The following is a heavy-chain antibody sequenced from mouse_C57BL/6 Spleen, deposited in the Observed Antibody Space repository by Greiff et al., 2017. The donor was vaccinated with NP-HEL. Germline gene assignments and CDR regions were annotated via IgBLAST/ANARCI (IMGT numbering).Heavy chain of an antibody. V-gene: IGHV1-85*01. Sequence: VKLQQSGPELVKPGASVKLSCKASGYTFTSYDINWVKQRPGQGLEWIGWIYPRDGSTKYNEKFKGKATLTVDTSSSTAYMELHSLTSEDSAVYFCARRYGSSYEDWFAYWGQGTLVTVSA. CDR2: IYPRDGST. CDR1: GYTFTSYD. J-gene: IGHJ3*01. CDR3: ARRYGSSYEDWFAY. D-gene: IGHD1-1*01.